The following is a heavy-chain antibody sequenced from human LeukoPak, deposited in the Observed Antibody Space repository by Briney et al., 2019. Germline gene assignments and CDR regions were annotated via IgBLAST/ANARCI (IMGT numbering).Heavy chain of an antibody. Sequence: SETLSLTRAVYGGSFSGYYWSWIRQPPGKGLEWIGEINHSGSTNYNPSLKSRVTISVDTSKNQFSLKLSSVTAADTAVYYCARVDSSGCPSDYWGQGTLVTVSS. J-gene: IGHJ4*02. CDR3: ARVDSSGCPSDY. CDR1: GGSFSGYY. D-gene: IGHD3-22*01. CDR2: INHSGST. V-gene: IGHV4-34*01.